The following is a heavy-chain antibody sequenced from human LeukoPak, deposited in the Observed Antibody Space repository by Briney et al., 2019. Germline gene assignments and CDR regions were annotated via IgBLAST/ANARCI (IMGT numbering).Heavy chain of an antibody. D-gene: IGHD6-13*01. Sequence: SETLSLTCTVPGGSISSYYWSWIRQPPGKGLEWIGYIYYSGSTNYNPSLKSRVTISVDTSKNQFSLKLSSVTAADTAVYYCARDPASIAAAHYFDYWGQGTLVTVSS. CDR2: IYYSGST. J-gene: IGHJ4*02. CDR1: GGSISSYY. CDR3: ARDPASIAAAHYFDY. V-gene: IGHV4-59*01.